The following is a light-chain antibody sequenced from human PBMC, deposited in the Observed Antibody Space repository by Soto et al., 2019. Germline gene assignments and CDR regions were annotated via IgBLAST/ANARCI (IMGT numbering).Light chain of an antibody. CDR3: QHYGSSPFT. V-gene: IGKV3-20*01. CDR2: GAS. Sequence: EIVLTQSPGTLSLSPGERATLSCRASQSVSSSYLAWYQQTHGQAPRLLIYGASSMATGIPDMFSGSGSGTYFTLTISRLDPEDFAVYYCQHYGSSPFTFGPGTKVDIK. CDR1: QSVSSSY. J-gene: IGKJ3*01.